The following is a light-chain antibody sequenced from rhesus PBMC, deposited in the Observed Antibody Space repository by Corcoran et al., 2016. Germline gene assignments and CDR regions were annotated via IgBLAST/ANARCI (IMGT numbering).Light chain of an antibody. CDR3: QQYSSRPFT. CDR2: KAS. CDR1: QSISSW. V-gene: IGKV1-22*01. J-gene: IGKJ3*01. Sequence: DIQMTQSPSSLSASVGDTVTITCRASQSISSWVAWYQQKPGKAPKLLIYKASSLQSSVPSRFSGSGSGTDFTLTISSLQSEDFATYYCQQYSSRPFTFGPGTKLDIK.